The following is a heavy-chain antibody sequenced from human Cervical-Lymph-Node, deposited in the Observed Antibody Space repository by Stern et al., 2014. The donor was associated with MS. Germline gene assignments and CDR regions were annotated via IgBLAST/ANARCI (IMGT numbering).Heavy chain of an antibody. V-gene: IGHV1-2*02. J-gene: IGHJ6*02. CDR3: AENMDV. CDR1: GYTFTDYY. CDR2: ISPKNGDT. Sequence: QVQLVQSGAEVKKPGASVTVFCKPSGYTFTDYYIHWLRQAPGQGPEWMGRISPKNGDTNYAPRFQGRVTMTRDTSISIVYLEVTRLRFDDTAVYYCAENMDVWGQGTTVTVSS.